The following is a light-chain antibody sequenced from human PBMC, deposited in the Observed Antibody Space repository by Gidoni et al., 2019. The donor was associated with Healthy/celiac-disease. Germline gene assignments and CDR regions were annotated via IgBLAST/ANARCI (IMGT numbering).Light chain of an antibody. CDR3: QQRSNWPYT. V-gene: IGKV3-11*01. CDR2: DAS. Sequence: EIVLTQSPATLSLSPGERAPLSCRAIKSVSSYLAWYQQKPGQAPRLLIYDASNRATGIPARFSGSGSGTDFTLTISSLEPEDFAVYYCQQRSNWPYTFGQGTKLEIK. J-gene: IGKJ2*01. CDR1: KSVSSY.